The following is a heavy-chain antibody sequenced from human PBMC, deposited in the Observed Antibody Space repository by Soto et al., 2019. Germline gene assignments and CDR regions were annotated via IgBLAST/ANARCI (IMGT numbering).Heavy chain of an antibody. CDR3: ARDLPAPDCSSTSCYVRRGVAPYYYGMDV. J-gene: IGHJ6*02. V-gene: IGHV1-69*04. D-gene: IGHD2-2*01. Sequence: ASVNVSCKASGGTFSSYTISWVRRAPGQGLEWMGRIIPILGIANYAQKFQGRVTITADKSTSTAYTELSSLRSEDTAVYYCARDLPAPDCSSTSCYVRRGVAPYYYGMDVWGQGTTVTVSS. CDR1: GGTFSSYT. CDR2: IIPILGIA.